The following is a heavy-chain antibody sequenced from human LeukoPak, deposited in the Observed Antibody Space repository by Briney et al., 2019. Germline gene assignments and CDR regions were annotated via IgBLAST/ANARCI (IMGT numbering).Heavy chain of an antibody. CDR3: ARDNLYYDFWSGHTL. CDR1: GGSFSGYY. D-gene: IGHD3-3*01. Sequence: KTSETLSLTCAVYGGSFSGYYWSWIRQPPGKGLEWIGEINHSGSTNYNPSLKGRVTISVDTSKNQFSLKLSSVTAADTAVCYCARDNLYYDFWSGHTLWGQGTLVTVSS. CDR2: INHSGST. V-gene: IGHV4-34*01. J-gene: IGHJ4*02.